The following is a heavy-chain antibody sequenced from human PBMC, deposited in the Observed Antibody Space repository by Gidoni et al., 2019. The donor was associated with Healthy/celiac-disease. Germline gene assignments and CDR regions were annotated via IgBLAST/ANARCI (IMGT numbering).Heavy chain of an antibody. V-gene: IGHV3-48*03. Sequence: EVQLVEPGGGLVQPGGSLRLSGAASGFTFSSYDMNWVRQAPGKGLEWVSYISSSGSTIYYADSVKARFTISRYNAKNSLYLQMNSLRAEDPAVYYCARGGSSGPYTYYYGMDVWGQGTTVTVSS. CDR1: GFTFSSYD. CDR2: ISSSGSTI. J-gene: IGHJ6*02. CDR3: ARGGSSGPYTYYYGMDV. D-gene: IGHD6-13*01.